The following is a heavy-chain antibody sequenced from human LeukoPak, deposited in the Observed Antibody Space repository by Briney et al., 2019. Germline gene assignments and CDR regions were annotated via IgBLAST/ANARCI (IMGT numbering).Heavy chain of an antibody. V-gene: IGHV3-48*03. CDR3: AREIRDRERVVGATPPAFDI. D-gene: IGHD1-26*01. CDR2: VSSSGSTI. CDR1: GFTFSSYE. J-gene: IGHJ3*02. Sequence: PGGSLRLSCAASGFTFSSYEMNWVRRAPGKGLEWVSYVSSSGSTIYYADSVKGRFTISRDNAKNSLYLQMNSLRAEDTAVYYCAREIRDRERVVGATPPAFDIWGQGTMATVSS.